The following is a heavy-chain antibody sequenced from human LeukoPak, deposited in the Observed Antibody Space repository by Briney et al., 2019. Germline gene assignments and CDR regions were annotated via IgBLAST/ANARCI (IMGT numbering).Heavy chain of an antibody. CDR1: GFTFNTYS. CDR3: ARPDYGHFDY. Sequence: GGSLRLSCAASGFTFNTYSMNWVCQAPGKGLEWVSYVSGSGSTRYYADSVKGRFTISRDNAKNTLYLQMNSLRAEDTAVYYCARPDYGHFDYWGQGTLVTVSS. V-gene: IGHV3-48*04. CDR2: VSGSGSTR. D-gene: IGHD4-17*01. J-gene: IGHJ4*02.